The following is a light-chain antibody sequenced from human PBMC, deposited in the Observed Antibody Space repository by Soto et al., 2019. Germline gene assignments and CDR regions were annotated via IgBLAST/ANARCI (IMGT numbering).Light chain of an antibody. V-gene: IGKV1-5*03. CDR3: QQYDSYCT. J-gene: IGKJ4*01. CDR2: KAS. Sequence: DIQMTQSPSTLSASVGDRVTITCRASQTIDSWLAWYQQRPGKPPNLLIYKASTLASGVPSRFSGSGSGTEFTLTISSLQPDDSATYYCQQYDSYCTFGGGTKVDIK. CDR1: QTIDSW.